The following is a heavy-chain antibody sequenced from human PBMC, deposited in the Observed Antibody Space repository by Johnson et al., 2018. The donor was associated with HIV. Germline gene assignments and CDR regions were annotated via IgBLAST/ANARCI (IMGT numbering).Heavy chain of an antibody. Sequence: QVLLVESGGGLVQPGGSLRLSCAASGFTFSSYGMHWVRKAPGKGLEWVAVIWYDGSNKYYADSVKGRFTISRDNSKNTLYLQMNSLRAEDTAVYYCARDVRMDKSFDIWGQGTMVTVSS. CDR2: IWYDGSNK. CDR1: GFTFSSYG. CDR3: ARDVRMDKSFDI. D-gene: IGHD2-15*01. J-gene: IGHJ3*02. V-gene: IGHV3-33*08.